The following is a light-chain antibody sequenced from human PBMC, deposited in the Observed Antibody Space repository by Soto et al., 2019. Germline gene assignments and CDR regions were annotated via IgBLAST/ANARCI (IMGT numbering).Light chain of an antibody. CDR1: QSVSSS. V-gene: IGKV3-15*01. J-gene: IGKJ1*01. CDR3: QQYHNLWT. Sequence: EIVMTQSPATLSVSPGERATLSCRASQSVSSSVAWYQQRPGQAPRLLIYRASTRATGIPARFSGSGSGTEFTLTISSLQSEDFAVYYCQQYHNLWTFGQGTKVEIK. CDR2: RAS.